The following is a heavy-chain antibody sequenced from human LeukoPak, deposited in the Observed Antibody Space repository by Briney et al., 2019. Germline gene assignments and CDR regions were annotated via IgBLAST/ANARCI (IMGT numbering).Heavy chain of an antibody. CDR1: GGSISGYY. J-gene: IGHJ4*02. D-gene: IGHD2-15*01. CDR2: VYYSGTT. Sequence: SETLSLTCSVSGGSISGYYWGWIRQPPGKGLEWIGYVYYSGTTTYDPPLESRVTMSVDTSKNQFSLRLSSVTAADTAVYYCARQFCSSGSCYYHFDYWGQGTLVTVSS. V-gene: IGHV4-59*08. CDR3: ARQFCSSGSCYYHFDY.